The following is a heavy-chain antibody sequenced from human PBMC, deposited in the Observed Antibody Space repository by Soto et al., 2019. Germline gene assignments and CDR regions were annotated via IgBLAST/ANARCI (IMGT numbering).Heavy chain of an antibody. D-gene: IGHD6-6*01. Sequence: GASVKVSCKASGYTFTGYYMHWVRQAPGQGLEWMGWINPNSGGTNYAQKFQGRVTMTRDTSISTAYMELSRLRSDDTAVYYCARDPASIAARPEGWFDPWGQGTLVTVSS. CDR3: ARDPASIAARPEGWFDP. CDR2: INPNSGGT. CDR1: GYTFTGYY. J-gene: IGHJ5*02. V-gene: IGHV1-2*02.